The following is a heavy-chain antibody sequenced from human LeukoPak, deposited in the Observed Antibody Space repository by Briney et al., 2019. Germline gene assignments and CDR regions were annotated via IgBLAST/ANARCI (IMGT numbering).Heavy chain of an antibody. D-gene: IGHD2-15*01. J-gene: IGHJ4*02. Sequence: GGSLRLSCAASGFTFSSYAMSWVRQAPGKGLEWVSAISGSGGSTYYADSVKGRFTISRDNSKNTLYLQMNSLRAEDTAVYYCAKGGFLRVGPSIDYWGQGTLVTVSS. CDR3: AKGGFLRVGPSIDY. CDR2: ISGSGGST. V-gene: IGHV3-23*01. CDR1: GFTFSSYA.